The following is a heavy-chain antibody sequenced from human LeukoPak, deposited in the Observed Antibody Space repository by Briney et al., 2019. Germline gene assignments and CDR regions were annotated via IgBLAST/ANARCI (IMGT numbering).Heavy chain of an antibody. CDR2: ISYDGSNK. CDR3: AKDNVAAAGRYFDY. D-gene: IGHD6-13*01. V-gene: IGHV3-30*18. Sequence: GGSLRLSCAASGFTFSNYGMHWVRQAPGKGLEWGALISYDGSNKYFADSVKGRFTISRDNSKNTLYLQMHSLRAEDTAIYYCAKDNVAAAGRYFDYWGQGTLVTVSS. CDR1: GFTFSNYG. J-gene: IGHJ4*02.